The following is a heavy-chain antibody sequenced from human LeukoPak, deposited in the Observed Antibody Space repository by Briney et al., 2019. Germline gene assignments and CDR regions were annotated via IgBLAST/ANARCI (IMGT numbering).Heavy chain of an antibody. Sequence: SETLSLTCTVSHASIITTLWSWIRQPAGKGLEWVGHIYITGTTNYNPYLQSRVTMSIDTSNNQFSLKLSSVTAADTAVYYCTRERGYSYGSNWFDPWGQGTLVTVSS. CDR2: IYITGTT. CDR1: HASIITTL. J-gene: IGHJ5*02. CDR3: TRERGYSYGSNWFDP. V-gene: IGHV4-4*07. D-gene: IGHD5-18*01.